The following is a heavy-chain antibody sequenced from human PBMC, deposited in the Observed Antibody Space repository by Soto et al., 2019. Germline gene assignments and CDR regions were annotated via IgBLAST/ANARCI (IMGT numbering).Heavy chain of an antibody. V-gene: IGHV1-2*02. CDR3: ARGPSTYQLDY. Sequence: QVQLVQSGAEVKKPGASVKVSCKASGYTFTGYYMHWVRQAPGQGLEWMGWINPNRGGTNYAQKFQGRVTMTRDTSSSTAYMELSRLRSDDTAVYYCARGPSTYQLDYWGQGTLVTVSS. CDR2: INPNRGGT. CDR1: GYTFTGYY. D-gene: IGHD2-2*01. J-gene: IGHJ4*02.